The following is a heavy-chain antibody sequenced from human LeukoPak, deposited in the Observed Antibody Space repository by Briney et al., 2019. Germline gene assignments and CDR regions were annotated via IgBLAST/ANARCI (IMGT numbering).Heavy chain of an antibody. D-gene: IGHD6-19*01. CDR3: ARGQSIAVAGMFVYYYMDV. CDR2: IYYSGST. J-gene: IGHJ6*03. CDR1: GFTFSNYW. Sequence: GSLRLSCAASGFTFSNYWMSWVRQPPGKGLEWIGYIYYSGSTNYNPSLKSRVTISVDTSKNQFSLKLSSVTAADTAVYYCARGQSIAVAGMFVYYYMDVWGKGTTVTVSS. V-gene: IGHV4-59*01.